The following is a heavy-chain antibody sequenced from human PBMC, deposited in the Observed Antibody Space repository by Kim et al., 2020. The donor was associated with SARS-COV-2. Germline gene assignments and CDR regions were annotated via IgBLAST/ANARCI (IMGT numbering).Heavy chain of an antibody. CDR1: GGTFSSYA. V-gene: IGHV1-69*13. CDR3: ARNGVIPRGGGYYYGMDV. Sequence: SVKVSCKASGGTFSSYAISWVRQAPGQGLEWMGGIIPIFGTANYAQKFQGRVTITADESTSTAYMELSSLRSEDTAVYYCARNGVIPRGGGYYYGMDVWGQGTTVTVSS. CDR2: IIPIFGTA. D-gene: IGHD3-16*02. J-gene: IGHJ6*02.